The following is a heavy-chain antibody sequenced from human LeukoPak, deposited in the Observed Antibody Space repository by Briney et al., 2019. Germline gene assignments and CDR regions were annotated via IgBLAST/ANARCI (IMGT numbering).Heavy chain of an antibody. Sequence: GESLKISCQVSGYIFTHFWIGWVRQVPGKGLEWMGIIYPGDSDTRYSPSFQGQVTISADKSISTAYLQWSSLKASDTAMYYCARPLISSGSYPDYWGQGTLVTVSS. CDR1: GYIFTHFW. CDR2: IYPGDSDT. J-gene: IGHJ4*02. CDR3: ARPLISSGSYPDY. V-gene: IGHV5-51*01. D-gene: IGHD1-26*01.